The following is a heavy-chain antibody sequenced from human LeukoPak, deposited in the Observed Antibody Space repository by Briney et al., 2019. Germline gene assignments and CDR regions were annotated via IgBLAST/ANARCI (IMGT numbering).Heavy chain of an antibody. Sequence: GASVKVSCKASGYTFTGYYIHWVRQAPGQGLEWMGRINPNSGDTNYAQKFQGRVTMTRDASITTVYMELSRLTSDDTAVYYCARLSVATETNYWGQGTLVTVSS. CDR2: INPNSGDT. CDR1: GYTFTGYY. CDR3: ARLSVATETNY. V-gene: IGHV1-2*02. J-gene: IGHJ4*02. D-gene: IGHD6-19*01.